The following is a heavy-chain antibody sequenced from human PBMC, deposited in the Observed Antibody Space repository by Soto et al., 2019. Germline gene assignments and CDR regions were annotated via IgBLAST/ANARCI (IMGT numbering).Heavy chain of an antibody. V-gene: IGHV3-66*01. J-gene: IGHJ4*02. CDR2: IYSGGST. Sequence: EVQLVESGGDLVQPGGSLTLSCAASGFTFSSYSMIWVRQAPGKGLEWVSVIYSGGSTYYADSVKGRFTISRDNSKNTLYLQMNSLRAEDTAVYYCAREILGIDYWGQGTLVTVSS. CDR3: AREILGIDY. CDR1: GFTFSSYS. D-gene: IGHD1-26*01.